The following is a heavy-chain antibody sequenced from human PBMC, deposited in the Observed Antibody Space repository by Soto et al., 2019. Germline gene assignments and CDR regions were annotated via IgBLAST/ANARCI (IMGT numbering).Heavy chain of an antibody. Sequence: LRLSCAVSGFTFSNHAMSWVRQAPGKGLEWVSAISTAVGATYYADSVKGRFTISRDDSKNTLYLQMDSLRADDTAVYYCAKDRTAAARNFDYWGQGTLVTVSS. CDR2: ISTAVGAT. J-gene: IGHJ4*02. CDR1: GFTFSNHA. D-gene: IGHD6-25*01. V-gene: IGHV3-23*01. CDR3: AKDRTAAARNFDY.